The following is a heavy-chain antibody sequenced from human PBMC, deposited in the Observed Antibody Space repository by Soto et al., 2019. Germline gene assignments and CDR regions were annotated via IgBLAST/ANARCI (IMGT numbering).Heavy chain of an antibody. V-gene: IGHV1-58*01. CDR2: IVVGSGNT. D-gene: IGHD3-16*01. CDR1: GFTFTSSA. Sequence: SVKVSCKASGFTFTSSAVQWVRQARGQRLEWIGWIVVGSGNTNYAQKFQERVTITRDMSTSTAYMELSSLRSEDTAVYYCAADSGAVFGGYYYGMDVWGQGTTVTVSS. J-gene: IGHJ6*02. CDR3: AADSGAVFGGYYYGMDV.